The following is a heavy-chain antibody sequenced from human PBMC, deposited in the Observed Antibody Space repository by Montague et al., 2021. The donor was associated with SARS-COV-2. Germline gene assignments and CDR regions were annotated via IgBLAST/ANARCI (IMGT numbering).Heavy chain of an antibody. CDR1: GLAISMYW. J-gene: IGHJ5*02. Sequence: SLRLSCAASGLAISMYWMTWVRQAPGKGLEWVANIKQDGSETYYADSVKGRFSISRDNTKNSPYLQLNSLRADDTAVYYCGFNSVAGAGDSLGQGTLVTVSS. CDR3: GFNSVAGAGDS. V-gene: IGHV3-7*01. CDR2: IKQDGSET. D-gene: IGHD6-13*01.